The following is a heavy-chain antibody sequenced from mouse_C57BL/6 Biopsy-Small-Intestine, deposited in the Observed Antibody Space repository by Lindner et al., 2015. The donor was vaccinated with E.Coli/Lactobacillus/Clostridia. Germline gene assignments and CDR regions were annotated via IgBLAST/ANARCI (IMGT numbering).Heavy chain of an antibody. V-gene: IGHV1-39*01. D-gene: IGHD2-4*01. CDR3: ASGRYDYGWFAY. Sequence: EVQLQESGPELVKPGASVKISCKASGYSLTDYNMNWVKQSNGKSLEWIGVINLNYGTTNYNQKFKGKATLTIAQSSSTAYMQLNSLTSEDSAVYYCASGRYDYGWFAYWGQGTLVTVSA. J-gene: IGHJ3*01. CDR1: GYSLTDYN. CDR2: INLNYGTT.